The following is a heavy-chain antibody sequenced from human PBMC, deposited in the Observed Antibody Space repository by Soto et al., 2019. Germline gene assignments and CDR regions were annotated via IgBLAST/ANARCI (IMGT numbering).Heavy chain of an antibody. CDR1: GDRFCSNKAA. V-gene: IGHV6-1*01. CDR2: TYYRSKWYN. D-gene: IGHD3-10*01. Sequence: PSQALSLTCAISGDRFCSNKAALNWIGQSPSRGVEWLGRTYYRSKWYNDYAVSVKSRITINPDTSKNQFSLQLNSVTPEDTAVYYCARDLLWFGEPYYGMDVWGQGTTVTVSS. J-gene: IGHJ6*02. CDR3: ARDLLWFGEPYYGMDV.